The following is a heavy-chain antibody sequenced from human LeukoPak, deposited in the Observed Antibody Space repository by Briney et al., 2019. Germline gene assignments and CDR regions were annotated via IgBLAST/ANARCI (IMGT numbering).Heavy chain of an antibody. CDR2: ISGSGGST. V-gene: IGHV3-23*01. Sequence: GGSLRLSCAASGFTFSSYGMNWVRQAPGKGLEWVSAISGSGGSTYYADSVKGRFTISRDNSKNTLYLQINSLRAEDTAVYYCAKDHLPGIVVADRDYWGQGTLVTVSS. D-gene: IGHD6-19*01. CDR3: AKDHLPGIVVADRDY. CDR1: GFTFSSYG. J-gene: IGHJ4*02.